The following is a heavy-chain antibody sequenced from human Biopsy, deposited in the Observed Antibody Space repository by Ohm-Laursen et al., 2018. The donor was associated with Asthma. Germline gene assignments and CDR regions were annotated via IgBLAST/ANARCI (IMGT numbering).Heavy chain of an antibody. CDR3: ASPVNRAFGGYEWAAVFDY. V-gene: IGHV4-39*01. CDR1: GAYIETPDYH. CDR2: THYSGST. D-gene: IGHD5-12*01. J-gene: IGHJ4*02. Sequence: TLSLTCTISGAYIETPDYHWPWIRQSPGKGLEWIGTTHYSGSTFYKPSLRSRVTMSLDTSTNQFSLRLGSVTATDTAVYYCASPVNRAFGGYEWAAVFDYWGQGILVTVSS.